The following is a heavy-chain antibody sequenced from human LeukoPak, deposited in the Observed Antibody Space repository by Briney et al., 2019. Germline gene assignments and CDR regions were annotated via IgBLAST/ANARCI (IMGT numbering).Heavy chain of an antibody. CDR3: AKGLSSGHYYFDY. D-gene: IGHD3-22*01. CDR1: GFTFTSYG. Sequence: PGGSLRLSCAASGFTFTSYGIHWVRQAPGKGLEWVAVISYDGSSKYYADSVKGRFTISRDNSKNTLYLQMNSLRAEDTAVYYCAKGLSSGHYYFDYWGQGTLVTVSS. CDR2: ISYDGSSK. J-gene: IGHJ4*02. V-gene: IGHV3-30*12.